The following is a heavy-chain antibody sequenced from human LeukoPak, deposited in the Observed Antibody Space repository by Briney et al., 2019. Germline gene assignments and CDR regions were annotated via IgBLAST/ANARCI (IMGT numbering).Heavy chain of an antibody. CDR1: AGSIDSDDYY. CDR3: ARGIGTSYESSRDAFDI. Sequence: SQTLSLTCTVSAGSIDSDDYYWSWIRQPAGKGLEWIGRIYSPGTNYNYNPSLKSRVTISIDTSKNQFSLKLTSVTAGDTAVYYCARGIGTSYESSRDAFDIWGQGTMVTVSS. J-gene: IGHJ3*02. D-gene: IGHD3-22*01. CDR2: IYSPGTN. V-gene: IGHV4-61*02.